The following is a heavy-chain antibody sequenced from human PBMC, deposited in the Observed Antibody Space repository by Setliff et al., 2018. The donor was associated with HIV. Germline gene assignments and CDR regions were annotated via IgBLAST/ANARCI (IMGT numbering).Heavy chain of an antibody. V-gene: IGHV5-51*01. CDR3: ATQVAMSSQFDY. CDR2: IYPGDSDT. CDR1: GYDFTDYW. J-gene: IGHJ4*02. D-gene: IGHD6-6*01. Sequence: GESLKISCKGSGYDFTDYWIGWVRQMPGKGPEWMGIIYPGDSDTRYSPSFQGQVTISADKSISTAYLQWNSLKASDTAMYYCATQVAMSSQFDYWGQGSLVTVPQ.